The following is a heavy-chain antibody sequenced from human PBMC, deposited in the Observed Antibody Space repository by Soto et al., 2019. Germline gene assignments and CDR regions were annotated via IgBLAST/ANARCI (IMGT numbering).Heavy chain of an antibody. CDR2: ISGSGGST. CDR3: AKDGGITIFGVVTHDAFDI. V-gene: IGHV3-23*01. D-gene: IGHD3-3*01. CDR1: GFTFSSYA. Sequence: LRLSCAASGFTFSSYAMSWVRQAPGKGLEWVSAISGSGGSTYYADSVKGRFTISRDNSKNTLYLQMNSLRAEDTAVYYCAKDGGITIFGVVTHDAFDIWGQGTMVTVSS. J-gene: IGHJ3*02.